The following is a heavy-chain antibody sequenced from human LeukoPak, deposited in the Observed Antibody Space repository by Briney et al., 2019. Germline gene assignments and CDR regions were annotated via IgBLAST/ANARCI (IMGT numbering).Heavy chain of an antibody. V-gene: IGHV3-21*01. Sequence: GGSLRLSCAASGFTFRSYSMIWLRQAPGKALEWVSSINNCGCYIYYAAPVKGRFTISSDNAKNSLYLQMNSLSGQDTAVYYCARGRVAVAGYFDYWGQGTLVTVSS. D-gene: IGHD6-19*01. CDR2: INNCGCYI. CDR1: GFTFRSYS. J-gene: IGHJ4*02. CDR3: ARGRVAVAGYFDY.